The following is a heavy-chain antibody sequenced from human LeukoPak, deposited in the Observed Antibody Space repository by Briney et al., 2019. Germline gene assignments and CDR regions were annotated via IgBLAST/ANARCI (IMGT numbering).Heavy chain of an antibody. Sequence: RWASVKVSCTASGYTFTGYYMHWVRQAPGQGLEWMGWINPNSGGTNYAQKFQGRVTMTRDTSISTAYMDLSRLRSDDTAVYYCARGEVESGIVDYDYVLGRWGQGTLVTVSS. D-gene: IGHD3-16*01. CDR2: INPNSGGT. V-gene: IGHV1-2*02. J-gene: IGHJ4*02. CDR3: ARGEVESGIVDYDYVLGR. CDR1: GYTFTGYY.